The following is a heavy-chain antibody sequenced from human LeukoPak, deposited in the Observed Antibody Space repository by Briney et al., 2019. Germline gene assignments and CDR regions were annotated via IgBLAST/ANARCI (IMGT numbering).Heavy chain of an antibody. CDR3: ARAGILWGDY. V-gene: IGHV3-7*01. D-gene: IGHD2-15*01. CDR2: IKQDGSEG. Sequence: GGSLRLSCAASGFTFSSYSMNWVRQAPGKGLEWVASIKQDGSEGYYVDSVKGRFAISRDNTKNSLYLQMNSLRAEDTAVYYCARAGILWGDYWGQGTLVTVSS. J-gene: IGHJ4*02. CDR1: GFTFSSYS.